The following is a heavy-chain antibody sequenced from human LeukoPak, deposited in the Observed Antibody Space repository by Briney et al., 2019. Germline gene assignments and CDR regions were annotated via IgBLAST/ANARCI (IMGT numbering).Heavy chain of an antibody. CDR1: GYTFTTYG. J-gene: IGHJ4*02. D-gene: IGHD1-26*01. Sequence: ASVKVSCKASGYTFTTYGISWVRQAPGQGLEWMGWISGYNGNTNNAQKVQGRVTMTTDTSTSTAYMELRSLRSDDTAVYYCARDAHQSGSYNFDYWGQGTPVTVS. CDR3: ARDAHQSGSYNFDY. CDR2: ISGYNGNT. V-gene: IGHV1-18*01.